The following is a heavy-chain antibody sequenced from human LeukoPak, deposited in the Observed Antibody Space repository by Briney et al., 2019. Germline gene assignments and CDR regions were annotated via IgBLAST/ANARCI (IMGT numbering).Heavy chain of an antibody. CDR1: GGTFSSYT. D-gene: IGHD3-3*01. Sequence: SVKVSCKASGGTFSSYTISWVRQASGQGLEWMGRIIPILGIANYAQKFQGRVTITADKSTSTAYMELSSLRSEDTAVYYCARAAPYYDFWSGYPFDYWGQGTLVTVSS. CDR2: IIPILGIA. J-gene: IGHJ4*02. CDR3: ARAAPYYDFWSGYPFDY. V-gene: IGHV1-69*02.